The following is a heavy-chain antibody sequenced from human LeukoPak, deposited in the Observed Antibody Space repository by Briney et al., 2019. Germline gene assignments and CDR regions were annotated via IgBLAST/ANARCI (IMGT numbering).Heavy chain of an antibody. J-gene: IGHJ4*02. CDR2: IYYSGST. Sequence: SETLSLTCAISGDSTSSDRYYGGWVRQPPGKGLEWIGNIYYSGSTYYNPSLKSRVTISVDTSKNQFSLKLSSVTAADTAMYYCARHVDSSGYYTTAVDYWGQGTLVTVSS. CDR1: GDSTSSDRYY. CDR3: ARHVDSSGYYTTAVDY. D-gene: IGHD3-22*01. V-gene: IGHV4-39*01.